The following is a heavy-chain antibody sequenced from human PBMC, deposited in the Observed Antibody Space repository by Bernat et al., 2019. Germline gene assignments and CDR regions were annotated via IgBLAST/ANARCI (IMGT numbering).Heavy chain of an antibody. V-gene: IGHV7-4-1*02. CDR1: GYTFTTYA. CDR3: ARGICENCHKYNWLDP. J-gene: IGHJ5*02. D-gene: IGHD1-1*01. Sequence: QVQLVQSGPELKKPGASVKVSCKASGYTFTTYAINWVRLAPGQGLEWLGWINTNTGNPTYVQGFTGRFVFSLDTSVSTAYLQMSSLKPEDTALYCGARGICENCHKYNWLDPWGQGTLVTVSS. CDR2: INTNTGNP.